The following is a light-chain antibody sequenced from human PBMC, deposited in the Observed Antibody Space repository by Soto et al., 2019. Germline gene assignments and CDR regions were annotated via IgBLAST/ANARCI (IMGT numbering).Light chain of an antibody. CDR3: QHYNNWPFT. J-gene: IGKJ2*01. Sequence: EIVMTQSPGTLSLSPGETVTLSCRASQTIDSNYLSWYQQKPGQAPRLLISGASTRATGIPARFSGSGSGTDFTLTISSLQAEDFAVYYCQHYNNWPFTFGQGTKLEIK. V-gene: IGKV3D-7*01. CDR1: QTIDSNY. CDR2: GAS.